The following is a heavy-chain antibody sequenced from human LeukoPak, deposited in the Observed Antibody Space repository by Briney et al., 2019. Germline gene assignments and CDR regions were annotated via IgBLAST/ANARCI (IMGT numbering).Heavy chain of an antibody. D-gene: IGHD6-6*01. CDR2: MNPNSGNT. J-gene: IGHJ6*03. Sequence: ASVTVSFKTSGYTFTIYNINWVRQATGQGREWMGWMNPNSGNTGYSQKFQGRVTITRNTPISTAYMELSSVRAEDTAIYYCARADGSSSIDYYHLDVWGKGTTVTVSS. CDR3: ARADGSSSIDYYHLDV. V-gene: IGHV1-8*03. CDR1: GYTFTIYN.